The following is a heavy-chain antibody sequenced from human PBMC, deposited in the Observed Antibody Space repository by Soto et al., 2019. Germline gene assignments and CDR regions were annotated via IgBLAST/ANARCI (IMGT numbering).Heavy chain of an antibody. CDR2: ISGSSSNI. CDR1: GFSFSNYA. J-gene: IGHJ2*01. D-gene: IGHD1-26*01. CDR3: ARDPSRGSDWARYLDL. V-gene: IGHV3-48*01. Sequence: EVQLVESGGGLVQPGGSLRLSCAASGFSFSNYAMDWVRQAPGKGLEWVSYISGSSSNIRYADSVKGRFTISSDNAKSSGYLQMNSLRADDTAVYYCARDPSRGSDWARYLDLWGRGTLVTVSS.